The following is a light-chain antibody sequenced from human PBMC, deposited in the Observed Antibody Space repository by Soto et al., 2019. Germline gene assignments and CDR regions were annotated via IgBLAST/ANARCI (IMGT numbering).Light chain of an antibody. CDR1: QGISNY. J-gene: IGKJ4*01. V-gene: IGKV1-27*01. CDR3: QKYNSAPSLT. Sequence: DIQMTQSPSSLSASVGDRVTITCRTSQGISNYLAWYQQKPGKVPKLLIYAASTLQSGVPSRFSGSGAGTDFTLTISSLQPEDVATYYCQKYNSAPSLTFGGGTKVEIK. CDR2: AAS.